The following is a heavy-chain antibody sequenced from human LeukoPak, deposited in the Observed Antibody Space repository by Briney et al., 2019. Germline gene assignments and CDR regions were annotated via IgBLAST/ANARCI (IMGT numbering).Heavy chain of an antibody. D-gene: IGHD3-16*01. V-gene: IGHV3-13*05. CDR2: IGTAGDP. CDR1: GFTFSSYD. Sequence: GGSLRLSCAASGFTFSSYDMHWVRQATGKGLEWVSAIGTAGDPYYPGSVKGRFTISRDNAKNTLYLQMNRVRVEDTAVYYCARGGFAYGPATLGALDIWGQGTMVPVSS. CDR3: ARGGFAYGPATLGALDI. J-gene: IGHJ3*02.